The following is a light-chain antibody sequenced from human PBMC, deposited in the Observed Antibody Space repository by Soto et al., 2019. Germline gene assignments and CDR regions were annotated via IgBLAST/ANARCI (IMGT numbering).Light chain of an antibody. V-gene: IGLV1-51*01. CDR2: DDD. CDR3: GSWDSSLSAYV. J-gene: IGLJ1*01. Sequence: QSVLTQPPSVSAAPVQRVTISCSGSSSNIGGNSVSWYQQLPGTAPKLLIYDDDKRPSGIPGRFSGSKSGTSATLGITGFQTGDEADHYCGSWDSSLSAYVLGTGTKVTVL. CDR1: SSNIGGNS.